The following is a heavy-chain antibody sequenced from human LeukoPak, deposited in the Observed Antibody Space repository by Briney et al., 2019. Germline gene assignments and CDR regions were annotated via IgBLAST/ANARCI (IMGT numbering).Heavy chain of an antibody. J-gene: IGHJ4*02. D-gene: IGHD3-3*01. CDR2: MTPNSEKR. Sequence: ASVKVSCKTSGYPFTSYDIHWVRQAAGHGLEWMSWMTPNSEKRAYAQKFQGRVTMTTNTSIDTAYMELRSLRSDDTAVYYCARDSDTIFGVATPSFDYWGQGTLVTVSS. V-gene: IGHV1-8*01. CDR1: GYPFTSYD. CDR3: ARDSDTIFGVATPSFDY.